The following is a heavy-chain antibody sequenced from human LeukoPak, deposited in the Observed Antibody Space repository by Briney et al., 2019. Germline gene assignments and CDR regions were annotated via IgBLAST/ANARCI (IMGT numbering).Heavy chain of an antibody. J-gene: IGHJ5*02. D-gene: IGHD2-2*01. Sequence: ASVKVSCKASGYTFTSYDINWVRQATGQGLEWMGWMNTNSGNTGHAQKFQGRLTMTRDTSTNTAYMELSNLRSEDTAVYYCARGGDIAVVPAAMVGPWGQGTLVTVSS. CDR1: GYTFTSYD. V-gene: IGHV1-8*01. CDR2: MNTNSGNT. CDR3: ARGGDIAVVPAAMVGP.